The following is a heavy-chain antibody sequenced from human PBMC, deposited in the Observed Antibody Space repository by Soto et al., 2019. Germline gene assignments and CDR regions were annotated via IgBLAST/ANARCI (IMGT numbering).Heavy chain of an antibody. V-gene: IGHV4-4*02. Sequence: PSEILSLTCAVSGGSISSSNWWSWVRQPPGKGLEWIGEIYHSGSTNYNPSLKSRVTISVDKSKNQFSLKLSSVTAADTAVYYCARGGGYSGYDYNTNFDYWGQGTLVTVSS. CDR1: GGSISSSNW. J-gene: IGHJ4*02. CDR3: ARGGGYSGYDYNTNFDY. CDR2: IYHSGST. D-gene: IGHD5-12*01.